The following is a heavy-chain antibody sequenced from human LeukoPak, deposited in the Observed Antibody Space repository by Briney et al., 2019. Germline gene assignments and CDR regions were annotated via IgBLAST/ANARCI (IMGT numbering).Heavy chain of an antibody. D-gene: IGHD4-17*01. V-gene: IGHV1-69*05. Sequence: GASVKVSFKASGYTFTSYYMHWVRQAPGQGLEWMGGIIPIFGTANYAQKFQARVTITTDESTSTAYMELSSLRSEDTAVYYCARGGMVTVTTTGNFDYWGQGTLVTVSS. CDR1: GYTFTSYY. CDR3: ARGGMVTVTTTGNFDY. J-gene: IGHJ4*02. CDR2: IIPIFGTA.